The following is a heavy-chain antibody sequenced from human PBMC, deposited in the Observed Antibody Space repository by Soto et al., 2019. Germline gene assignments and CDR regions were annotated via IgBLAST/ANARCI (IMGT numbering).Heavy chain of an antibody. V-gene: IGHV4-39*01. CDR2: IYYSGST. CDR1: GGSVSSSSYY. J-gene: IGHJ4*02. Sequence: QLQLQESGPGLVKPSETLSLTCTVSGGSVSSSSYYWGWIRQPPGKGLEWIGSIYYSGSTYYNPSLKSRVTISVDTSKNQFSLKLSSVTAADTAVYYCARPIVATSDYWGQGTLVTVSS. D-gene: IGHD5-12*01. CDR3: ARPIVATSDY.